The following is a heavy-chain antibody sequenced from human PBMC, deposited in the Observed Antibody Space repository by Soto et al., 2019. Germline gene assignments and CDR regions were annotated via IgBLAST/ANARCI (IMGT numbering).Heavy chain of an antibody. CDR1: GFTFSSYS. CDR3: ARVWYYDSSGSPGDAFDI. V-gene: IGHV3-48*04. D-gene: IGHD3-22*01. CDR2: ISSSSSTI. J-gene: IGHJ3*02. Sequence: GGSLRLSCAASGFTFSSYSMNWVRQAPGKGLEWVSYISSSSSTIFYADSVKGRFTISRDNAKNSLYLQMNSLRAEDTAVYYCARVWYYDSSGSPGDAFDIWGQGTMVTVSS.